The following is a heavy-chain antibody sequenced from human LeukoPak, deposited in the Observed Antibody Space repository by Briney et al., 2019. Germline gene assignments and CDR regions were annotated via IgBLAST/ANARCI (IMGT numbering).Heavy chain of an antibody. CDR2: IKSKTDGGTT. CDR1: GFAFSNAW. V-gene: IGHV3-15*01. J-gene: IGHJ4*02. CDR3: TTDGRHSGYLWVDY. D-gene: IGHD5-12*01. Sequence: PGGTLRLSRAASGFAFSNAWMSWVPEAPGKGLEWVGRIKSKTDGGTTDYAAPVKGRFTISRDDSKNTLYLQMNSLKTEDTAVYYCTTDGRHSGYLWVDYWGQGTLVTVSS.